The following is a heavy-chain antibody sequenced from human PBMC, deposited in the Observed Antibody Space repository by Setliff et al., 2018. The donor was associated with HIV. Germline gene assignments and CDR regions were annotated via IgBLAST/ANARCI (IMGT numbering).Heavy chain of an antibody. D-gene: IGHD3-10*01. CDR1: GGSISSTTSY. J-gene: IGHJ6*03. V-gene: IGHV4-39*01. CDR2: FYYSGAT. CDR3: ARGPVNWFYLDV. Sequence: SETLSLTCVVSGGSISSTTSYWGWIRQPPGKGLEYIGSFYYSGATYYNPSLKSRVIISVDTSKNLFSLNLSSVRASDTAVYYCARGPVNWFYLDVWGKGTTVTAP.